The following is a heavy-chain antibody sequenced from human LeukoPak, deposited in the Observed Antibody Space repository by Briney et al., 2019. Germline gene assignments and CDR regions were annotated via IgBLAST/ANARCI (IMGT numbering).Heavy chain of an antibody. CDR2: INPSGGST. CDR1: GYTFTSYG. D-gene: IGHD3-22*01. Sequence: ASVKVSCKASGYTFTSYGISWVRQAPGQGLEWMGIINPSGGSTSYAQKFQGRVTMTRDMSTSTVYMELSSLRSEDTAVYYCARGPYDSSGYYPYYFDYWGQGTLVTVSS. CDR3: ARGPYDSSGYYPYYFDY. J-gene: IGHJ4*02. V-gene: IGHV1-46*01.